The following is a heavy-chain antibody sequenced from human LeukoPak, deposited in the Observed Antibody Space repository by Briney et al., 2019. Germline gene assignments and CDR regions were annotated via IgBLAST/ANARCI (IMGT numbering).Heavy chain of an antibody. Sequence: QPGGSLRLSCAASGFTFSNFAMSWVRQAPGKGLEWVSALSGSGISTYYADSVKDRFAISRDNSKNTLYLQMNSLRAEDTAIYYCVKDSGHDFWNVFYPEYFDHWGQGTLVTVSS. CDR3: VKDSGHDFWNVFYPEYFDH. D-gene: IGHD3-3*01. CDR1: GFTFSNFA. CDR2: LSGSGIST. V-gene: IGHV3-23*01. J-gene: IGHJ4*02.